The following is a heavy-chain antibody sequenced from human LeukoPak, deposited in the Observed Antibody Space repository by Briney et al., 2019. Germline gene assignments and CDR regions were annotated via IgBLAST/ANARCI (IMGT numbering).Heavy chain of an antibody. Sequence: PSETLSLTCTVSGGFVDTSDYYWGWVRQPPGKGPEWIGDIFYTGKTNYNPSLRGRVTISIDTSKNLFSLRLTSVTAADTAVYYCSRIFDSWGQGTLVSVSS. J-gene: IGHJ4*02. CDR2: IFYTGKT. CDR1: GGFVDTSDYY. V-gene: IGHV4-39*07. CDR3: SRIFDS.